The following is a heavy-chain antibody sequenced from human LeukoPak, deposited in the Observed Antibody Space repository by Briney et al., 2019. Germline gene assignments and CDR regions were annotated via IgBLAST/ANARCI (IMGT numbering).Heavy chain of an antibody. CDR2: IIPIFGTA. CDR3: ASASKNYYDSSGYTTNYYYYMDV. V-gene: IGHV1-69*05. J-gene: IGHJ6*03. D-gene: IGHD3-22*01. CDR1: GYTFTSYG. Sequence: ASVKVSCKASGYTFTSYGISWVRQAPGQGLEWMGGIIPIFGTANYAQKFQGRVTITTDESTSTAYMELSSLRSEDTAVYYCASASKNYYDSSGYTTNYYYYMDVWGKGTTVTVSS.